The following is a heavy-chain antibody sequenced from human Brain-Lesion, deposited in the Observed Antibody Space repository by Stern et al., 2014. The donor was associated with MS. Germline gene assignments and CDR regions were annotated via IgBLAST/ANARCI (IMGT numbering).Heavy chain of an antibody. Sequence: EVQLVESGGDLVQPGRSLRLSCAAFGFTFDGYSMHWVRQAPGQGLEWVAGISWNSGTIGYADSVKGRFTTSRDNAYSSLYLQMNSLRPEDTALYYCARDITGSSAYFAYWGQGTLVTVSS. V-gene: IGHV3-9*01. J-gene: IGHJ4*02. CDR1: GFTFDGYS. CDR2: ISWNSGTI. CDR3: ARDITGSSAYFAY. D-gene: IGHD1-14*01.